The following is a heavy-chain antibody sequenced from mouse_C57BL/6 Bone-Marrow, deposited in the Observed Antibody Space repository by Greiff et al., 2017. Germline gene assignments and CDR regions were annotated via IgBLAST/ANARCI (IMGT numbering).Heavy chain of an antibody. V-gene: IGHV1-55*01. J-gene: IGHJ3*01. Sequence: VQLQQPGAELVKPGASVKMSCKASGYTFTSYWITWVKQRPGQGLKWIGDIYPGSGSTNYNEKFKSKATLTVDTSSSTAYMQLSSLTSEDSAVYYCARGYYYGSSYWFAYWGQGTLVTVSA. CDR2: IYPGSGST. CDR3: ARGYYYGSSYWFAY. CDR1: GYTFTSYW. D-gene: IGHD1-1*01.